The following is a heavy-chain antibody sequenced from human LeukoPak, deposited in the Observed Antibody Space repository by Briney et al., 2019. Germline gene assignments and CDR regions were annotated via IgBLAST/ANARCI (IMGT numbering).Heavy chain of an antibody. V-gene: IGHV3-23*01. CDR3: AKSSLWFGEPKGGFDP. Sequence: GGSLRLSCAASGFTFSSYAMSWVRQAPGKGLEWVSAISGSGGSTYYADSVKGRFTISRDNSKNTLYLQMNSLRAEGTAVYYCAKSSLWFGEPKGGFDPWGQGTLVTVSS. D-gene: IGHD3-10*01. J-gene: IGHJ5*02. CDR1: GFTFSSYA. CDR2: ISGSGGST.